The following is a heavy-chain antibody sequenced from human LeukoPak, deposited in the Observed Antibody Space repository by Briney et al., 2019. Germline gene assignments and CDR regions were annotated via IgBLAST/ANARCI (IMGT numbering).Heavy chain of an antibody. Sequence: ASVKASCKASGYTFTGYYMHWVRQAPGQGLEWMGWINPNSGGTNYAQKFQGRVTMTRDTSISTAYMELSRLRSDDTAVYYCARTQALYGSGSYYPYWGQGTLVTVSS. J-gene: IGHJ4*02. CDR3: ARTQALYGSGSYYPY. V-gene: IGHV1-2*02. CDR1: GYTFTGYY. D-gene: IGHD3-10*01. CDR2: INPNSGGT.